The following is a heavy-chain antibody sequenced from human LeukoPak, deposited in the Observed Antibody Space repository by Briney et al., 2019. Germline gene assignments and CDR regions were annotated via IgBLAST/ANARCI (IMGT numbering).Heavy chain of an antibody. CDR1: GYTFTSYA. CDR2: IDVNSGDT. J-gene: IGHJ4*02. D-gene: IGHD3-16*01. CDR3: ARYIGGSGWC. Sequence: GASVKVSYKASGYTFTSYAMNWVRPAPGQGLEWMGRIDVNSGDTYLAQKFQGRVTLTRDTSISTDYLELSSLNSDDSAVYYCARYIGGSGWCWGQGALVTVSS. V-gene: IGHV1-2*06.